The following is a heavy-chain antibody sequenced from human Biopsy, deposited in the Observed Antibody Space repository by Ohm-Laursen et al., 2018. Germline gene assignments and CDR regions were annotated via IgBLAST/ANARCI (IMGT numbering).Heavy chain of an antibody. V-gene: IGHV1-46*01. CDR2: INPSGSTT. Sequence: ASVKVSCKASGYSFTSYYMHWVRQAPGQGLEWMGMINPSGSTTSYPQIFQGRVTMTRDTSKSTVYMELSSLISADTAVYFCARNTGWYGDLYYFDYWGQGTLVTVSS. D-gene: IGHD6-19*01. J-gene: IGHJ4*02. CDR3: ARNTGWYGDLYYFDY. CDR1: GYSFTSYY.